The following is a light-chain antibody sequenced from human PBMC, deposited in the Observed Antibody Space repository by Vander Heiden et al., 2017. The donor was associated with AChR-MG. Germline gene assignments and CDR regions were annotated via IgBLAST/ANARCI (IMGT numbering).Light chain of an antibody. J-gene: IGLJ3*02. CDR1: SSDIGRYNY. V-gene: IGLV2-14*01. CDR3: TSHAGSSTLV. CDR2: DVN. Sequence: LTPPASVSASPRQSSPISCTGTSSDIGRYNYVSWYQEQPGKAPKLIIYDVNKRPSGVPKRFSGSKSGSTASLTIAGLQAEDEADFYCTSHAGSSTLVFGGGTKLTVL.